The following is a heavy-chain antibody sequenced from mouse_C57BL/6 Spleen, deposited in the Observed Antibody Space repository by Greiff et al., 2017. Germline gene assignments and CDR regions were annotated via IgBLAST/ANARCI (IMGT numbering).Heavy chain of an antibody. CDR3: ARDLGPAWFAY. V-gene: IGHV3-6*01. CDR1: GYSITSGYY. D-gene: IGHD3-1*01. J-gene: IGHJ3*01. Sequence: EVKLQESGPGLVKPSQSLSLTCSVTGYSITSGYYWNWIRQFPGNKLEWMGYISYDGSNNYNPSLKNRISITRDTSKNQFFLKLNSVTTEDTATYSCARDLGPAWFAYWGQGTLVTVSA. CDR2: ISYDGSN.